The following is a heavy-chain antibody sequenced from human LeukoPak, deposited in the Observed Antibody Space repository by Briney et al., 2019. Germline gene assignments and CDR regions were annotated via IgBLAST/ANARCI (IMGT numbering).Heavy chain of an antibody. D-gene: IGHD2-8*01. V-gene: IGHV3-30*18. CDR2: ISSDGSKE. J-gene: IGHJ4*02. CDR1: GFAFNTFG. CDR3: AKSGGYCTDGICYHFDY. Sequence: GRSLRLSCAASGFAFNTFGIHWVRQAPGKGLEWVAVISSDGSKEYYGDSVKGRFTISRDNPKSILYLQMNSLRAEDSAVYYCAKSGGYCTDGICYHFDYWGQGTLVTVSS.